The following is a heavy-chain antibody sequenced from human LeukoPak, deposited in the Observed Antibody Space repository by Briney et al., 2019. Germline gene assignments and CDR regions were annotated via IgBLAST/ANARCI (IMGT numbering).Heavy chain of an antibody. D-gene: IGHD3-22*01. CDR3: ARQGSGYSIPFDY. V-gene: IGHV5-51*01. Sequence: GESLKISCKGSGYSFTSYWIGWVRQMPGKGLEWMGIIYPGDSDTRCSPSFQGQVTISADKSISTAYLRWSSLKASDTAMYYCARQGSGYSIPFDYWGQGTLVTVSS. J-gene: IGHJ4*02. CDR2: IYPGDSDT. CDR1: GYSFTSYW.